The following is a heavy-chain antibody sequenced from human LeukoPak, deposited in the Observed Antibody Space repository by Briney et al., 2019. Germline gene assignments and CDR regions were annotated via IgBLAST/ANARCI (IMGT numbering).Heavy chain of an antibody. CDR1: GFTFSSYS. V-gene: IGHV3-21*01. Sequence: GGSLRLSCAASGFTFSSYSMNWVRQAPGKGLEWVSSISSSSSYIYYGDSVKGRFTISRDNAKNSLYLQMNSLRAEDTAVYYCARDGAVTNGRYFDYWGQGTLVTVSS. CDR3: ARDGAVTNGRYFDY. D-gene: IGHD4-17*01. CDR2: ISSSSSYI. J-gene: IGHJ4*02.